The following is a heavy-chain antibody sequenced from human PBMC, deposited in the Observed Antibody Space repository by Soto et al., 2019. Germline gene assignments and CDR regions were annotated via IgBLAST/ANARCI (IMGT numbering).Heavy chain of an antibody. V-gene: IGHV3-49*03. CDR1: GFTFGDYA. CDR3: TRVHMIVVVHSLDV. J-gene: IGHJ6*02. D-gene: IGHD3-22*01. CDR2: IRSKAYGGTT. Sequence: GGSLRLSCTASGFTFGDYAMSWFRQAPGKGLEWVGFIRSKAYGGTTEYAASVKGRFTISRDDSKSIAYLQMNSLKTEDTAVYYCTRVHMIVVVHSLDVWGQGTTVT.